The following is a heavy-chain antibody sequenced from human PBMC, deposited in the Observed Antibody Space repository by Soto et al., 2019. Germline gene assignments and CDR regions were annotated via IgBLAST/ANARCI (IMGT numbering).Heavy chain of an antibody. CDR1: GGSFSGYY. V-gene: IGHV4-34*01. D-gene: IGHD5-12*01. CDR2: INHSGST. J-gene: IGHJ4*02. CDR3: ARRNCGYDFASDY. Sequence: QVQLQQWGAGLLKPSETLSLTCAVYGGSFSGYYWSWIRQPPGKGLEWIGEINHSGSTNYNPPLKCRDTISVNTSNYPFLFNQSSVTPLDTAVYYCARRNCGYDFASDYWGQGTLVTVSS.